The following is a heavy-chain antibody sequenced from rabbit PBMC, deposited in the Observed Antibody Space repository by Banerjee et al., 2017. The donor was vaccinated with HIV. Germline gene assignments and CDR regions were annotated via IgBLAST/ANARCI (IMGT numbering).Heavy chain of an antibody. CDR1: GFSFSSGYD. V-gene: IGHV1S45*01. CDR2: IYAGSISSS. J-gene: IGHJ4*01. Sequence: QEQLEESGGDLVKPEGSLTLTCTASGFSFSSGYDMCWVRQAPGKGLEWIACIYAGSISSSYYASWAKGRFTISKTSSTTVTLQMTSLTAADTATYFCARVSSNYRPFNLWGPGTLVTVS. D-gene: IGHD8-1*01. CDR3: ARVSSNYRPFNL.